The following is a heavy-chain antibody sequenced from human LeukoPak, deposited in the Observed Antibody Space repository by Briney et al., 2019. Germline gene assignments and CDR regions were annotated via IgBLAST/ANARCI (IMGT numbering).Heavy chain of an antibody. J-gene: IGHJ4*02. CDR2: ISSSSSTI. D-gene: IGHD2-2*01. V-gene: IGHV3-48*01. CDR3: SKAPVTTCSSAYCYPIDY. Sequence: GGSLRLSCAASGFTFSSYSMNWVRQAPGKGLEWVSYISSSSSTIYYADSVKGRFTISRDSPKNTLYLQMNNLRAGEAAGYYFSKAPVTTCSSAYCYPIDYWSQGTLVSVSS. CDR1: GFTFSSYS.